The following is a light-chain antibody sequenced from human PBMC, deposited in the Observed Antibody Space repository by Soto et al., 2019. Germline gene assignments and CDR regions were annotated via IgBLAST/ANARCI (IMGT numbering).Light chain of an antibody. J-gene: IGKJ4*01. CDR3: QQYNSSPLT. Sequence: DIQMTQSPSTLSAFVGDRVTITCRANQSISSWLAWYQQKPGKAPNLLIYEASSLQSGVPSRFSGSGSGAEFTLTISSLLPDDFATYYCQQYNSSPLTFGGGTKVEIK. CDR1: QSISSW. V-gene: IGKV1-5*01. CDR2: EAS.